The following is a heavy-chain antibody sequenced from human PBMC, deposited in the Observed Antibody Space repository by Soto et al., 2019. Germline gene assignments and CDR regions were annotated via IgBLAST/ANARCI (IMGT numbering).Heavy chain of an antibody. D-gene: IGHD3-16*01. CDR2: MNPNSGNT. Sequence: QVQLVQSGAEVKKPGASVKVSCKASGSTFTSYAINWVRQATGQGLEWMGWMNPNSGNTAYAQKCQGRVTMTRNTYISTAYMELSSLRSEDTAVYYCARIKQDYAVAWGQGPLVTVSS. J-gene: IGHJ4*02. CDR3: ARIKQDYAVA. V-gene: IGHV1-8*01. CDR1: GSTFTSYA.